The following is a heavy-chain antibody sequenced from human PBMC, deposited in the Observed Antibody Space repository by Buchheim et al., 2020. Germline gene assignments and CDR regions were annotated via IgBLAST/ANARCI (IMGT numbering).Heavy chain of an antibody. D-gene: IGHD6-6*01. CDR3: ARGLNVAPRTFDY. Sequence: QVQLVQSGAEVKKPGASVKVSCKASGYTFTNYYIHWVRQAPGQGLEWMGIINPSGGSTTYAQMFQGRVTMTRDTSTSTVYMDLSSLTSEDTAVYYCARGLNVAPRTFDYWGRGTL. J-gene: IGHJ4*02. CDR1: GYTFTNYY. V-gene: IGHV1-46*01. CDR2: INPSGGST.